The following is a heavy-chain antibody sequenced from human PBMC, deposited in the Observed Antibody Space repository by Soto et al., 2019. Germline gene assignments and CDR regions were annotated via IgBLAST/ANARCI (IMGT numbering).Heavy chain of an antibody. J-gene: IGHJ4*02. CDR1: GFTFSSYS. CDR3: ARSSYRSIAAAYDY. Sequence: GGSLRLSCAASGFTFSSYSMNWVRQAPGKGLEWVSYISSSSSTIYYADSVKGRFTISRDNAKNSLYLQMNSLRAEDTAVYYCARSSYRSIAAAYDYWGQGTLVTVSS. CDR2: ISSSSSTI. D-gene: IGHD6-13*01. V-gene: IGHV3-48*01.